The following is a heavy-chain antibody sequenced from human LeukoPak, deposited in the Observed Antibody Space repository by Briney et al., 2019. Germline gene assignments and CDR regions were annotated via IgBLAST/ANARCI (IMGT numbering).Heavy chain of an antibody. D-gene: IGHD3-10*01. CDR1: GFTFSTYA. CDR3: AREASYGSGATMDV. Sequence: GGSLRLSCAASGFTFSTYAMHWVRQAPGKGLNWVAIVFFDGSKRYCTDSVKGRFTISRDNSLNTLYLQMNSLRAEDTAVYYCAREASYGSGATMDVWGQGTTVTVSS. V-gene: IGHV3-33*01. J-gene: IGHJ6*02. CDR2: VFFDGSKR.